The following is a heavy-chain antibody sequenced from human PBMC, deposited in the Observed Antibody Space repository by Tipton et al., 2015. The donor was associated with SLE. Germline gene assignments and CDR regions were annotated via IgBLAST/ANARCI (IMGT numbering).Heavy chain of an antibody. CDR3: ARDGGGIDDYRAYYYYGMDV. Sequence: QSGPEVKKPGASVKVSCKASGYTFTNYYVHWVRQAPGQGLEWMGIINPRGGSTSYAQKFQGRVTMTTDTSTSTAYMELRSLRSDDTAVYYCARDGGGIDDYRAYYYYGMDVWGQGTTVTVSS. CDR2: INPRGGST. V-gene: IGHV1-46*01. J-gene: IGHJ6*02. D-gene: IGHD4-11*01. CDR1: GYTFTNYY.